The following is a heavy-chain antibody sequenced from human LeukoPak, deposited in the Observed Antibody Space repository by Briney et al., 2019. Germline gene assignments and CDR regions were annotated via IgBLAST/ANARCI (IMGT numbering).Heavy chain of an antibody. D-gene: IGHD4-17*01. Sequence: SETLSLTCTVSGGSVSSDSYYWSWIRQPPGKGLEWIGYIYYSGSTNYNPSLKSRVTISVDTSKNQFSLKLSSVTAADTAVYYCARAYYGDSPFDYWGQGTLVTVSS. CDR1: GGSVSSDSYY. CDR3: ARAYYGDSPFDY. CDR2: IYYSGST. J-gene: IGHJ4*02. V-gene: IGHV4-61*01.